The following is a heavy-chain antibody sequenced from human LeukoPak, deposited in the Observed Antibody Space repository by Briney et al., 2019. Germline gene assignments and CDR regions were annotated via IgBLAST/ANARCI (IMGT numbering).Heavy chain of an antibody. Sequence: SETLSLTCAVSGGSISGGGYSWSWIRQPPGKGLEWIGYIYHSGSTYYNPSLKSRVTISLDRSKDQCSLRLSSVTAADTAAYYCARGGWWQAYFDYWGQGTLVTVSS. V-gene: IGHV4-30-2*01. J-gene: IGHJ4*02. CDR3: ARGGWWQAYFDY. D-gene: IGHD2-15*01. CDR2: IYHSGST. CDR1: GGSISGGGYS.